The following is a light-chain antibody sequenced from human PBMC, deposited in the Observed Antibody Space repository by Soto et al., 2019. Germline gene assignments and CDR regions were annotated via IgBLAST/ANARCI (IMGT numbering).Light chain of an antibody. CDR3: QQRSTWPT. V-gene: IGKV3-11*01. CDR2: DAS. CDR1: QSVSSY. J-gene: IGKJ4*01. Sequence: EIVLTQSPATLSLSPGERATLSCRASQSVSSYLAWYQQKPGQAPRLLIYDASNRATGIPARFSGSGSGTDFTLTISSLEPEVFAVYYCQQRSTWPTFGGGTKVEIK.